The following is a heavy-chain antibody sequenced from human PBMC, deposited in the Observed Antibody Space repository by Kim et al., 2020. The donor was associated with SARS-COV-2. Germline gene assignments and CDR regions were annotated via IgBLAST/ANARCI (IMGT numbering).Heavy chain of an antibody. V-gene: IGHV1-46*01. J-gene: IGHJ4*02. CDR2: INPSGGST. CDR3: ARAYYYDSSGYYPYYFDY. CDR1: GYTFTSYY. Sequence: ASVKVSCKASGYTFTSYYMHWVRQAPGQGLEWMGIINPSGGSTSYAQKFQGRVTMTRDTSTSTVYMELSSLRSEDTAVYYCARAYYYDSSGYYPYYFDYWGQGTLVTVSS. D-gene: IGHD3-22*01.